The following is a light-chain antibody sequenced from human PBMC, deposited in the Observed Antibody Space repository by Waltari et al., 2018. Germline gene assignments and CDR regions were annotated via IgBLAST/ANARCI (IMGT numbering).Light chain of an antibody. V-gene: IGLV2-23*02. J-gene: IGLJ3*02. CDR2: EIS. Sequence: SALTQPASVSASPGQSITISCTGTSSDVGGYNFVSWYQQHPGKAPQVIIFEISKRPSGVSNRFSGSKSGNTASFTISGLQAEDEANYYCCAYVGYSTWVFGGGTKLTVV. CDR1: SSDVGGYNF. CDR3: CAYVGYSTWV.